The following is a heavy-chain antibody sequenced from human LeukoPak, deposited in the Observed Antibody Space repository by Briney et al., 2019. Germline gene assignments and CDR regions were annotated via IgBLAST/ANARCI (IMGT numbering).Heavy chain of an antibody. CDR3: ARVAGVPAAYYYYYMDV. V-gene: IGHV1-18*01. J-gene: IGHJ6*03. CDR2: ISAYNGNT. D-gene: IGHD2-2*01. CDR1: GYTFTTYA. Sequence: ASVKVSCKASGYTFTTYAITWMRQAPGQGLEWMGWISAYNGNTNYAQKLQGRVTMTTDTSTSTAYMELRSLRSDDTAVYYCARVAGVPAAYYYYYMDVWGKGTTVTVSS.